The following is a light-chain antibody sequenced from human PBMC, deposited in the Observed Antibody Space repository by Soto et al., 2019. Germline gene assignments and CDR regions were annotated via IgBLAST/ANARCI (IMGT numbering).Light chain of an antibody. CDR1: SRDVGGYDY. Sequence: QSALTQPASVSGSPGQSITISCTGTSRDVGGYDYVSWYQQHPGKAPKLLIRAVNIRPSGVSNRFSASKSDNTASLTISGLQAEDEAEYYCSSYTTSNTVVFGGGTKLTVL. CDR2: AVN. CDR3: SSYTTSNTVV. V-gene: IGLV2-14*01. J-gene: IGLJ3*02.